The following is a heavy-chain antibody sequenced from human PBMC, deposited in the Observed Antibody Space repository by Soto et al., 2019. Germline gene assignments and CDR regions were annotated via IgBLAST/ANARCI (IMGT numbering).Heavy chain of an antibody. CDR2: INPNSGGT. CDR1: GYTFTGYY. D-gene: IGHD6-13*01. Sequence: ASVKVSCKASGYTFTGYYMHWVRQAPGQGLEWMGWINPNSGGTNYAQKFQGWVTMTRDTSISTAYMELSRLRSDDTAVYYCARDLAAAMDYYGMDVWGQGTTVTVSS. CDR3: ARDLAAAMDYYGMDV. V-gene: IGHV1-2*04. J-gene: IGHJ6*02.